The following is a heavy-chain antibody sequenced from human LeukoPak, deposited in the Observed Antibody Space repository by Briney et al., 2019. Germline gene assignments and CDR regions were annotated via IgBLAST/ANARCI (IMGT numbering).Heavy chain of an antibody. CDR1: GFTFSSYG. CDR2: ISSSSNIM. Sequence: PGGSLRLSCAASGFTFSSYGMNWARQAPGKGLEWVSYISSSSNIMNYADSVKGRFTTSRDNAKNSLYLQMNSLRAEDTAVYYCARGAQWPYWGQGTLVTVSS. CDR3: ARGAQWPY. J-gene: IGHJ4*02. V-gene: IGHV3-48*01. D-gene: IGHD6-19*01.